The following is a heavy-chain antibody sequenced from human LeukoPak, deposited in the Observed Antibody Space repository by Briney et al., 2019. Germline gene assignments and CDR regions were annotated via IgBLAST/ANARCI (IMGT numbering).Heavy chain of an antibody. CDR1: GGSISSYY. CDR3: ARGCSSTSCYTGGDY. D-gene: IGHD2-2*02. V-gene: IGHV4-59*12. Sequence: PSETLSLTCTVSGGSISSYYWSWIRQPPGKGLEWIGYIYYSGSTYYNPSLKSRVTISVDTSKNQFSLKLSSVTAADTAVYYCARGCSSTSCYTGGDYWGQGTLVTVSS. J-gene: IGHJ4*02. CDR2: IYYSGST.